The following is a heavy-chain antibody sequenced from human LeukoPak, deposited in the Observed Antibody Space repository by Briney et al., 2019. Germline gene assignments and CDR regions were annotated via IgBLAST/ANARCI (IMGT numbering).Heavy chain of an antibody. Sequence: PGRSLRLSCAASGFTFSTYAMHWVRQAPGKGLEWVAAIQYDGRNEYYADSVKGRFSISRDNSKNTLYLQMNSLRAEDTAVYYCAKGVRLGGYDYDFYYYGMDVWGQGTTVTVSS. CDR2: IQYDGRNE. CDR3: AKGVRLGGYDYDFYYYGMDV. CDR1: GFTFSTYA. D-gene: IGHD5-12*01. V-gene: IGHV3-30*18. J-gene: IGHJ6*02.